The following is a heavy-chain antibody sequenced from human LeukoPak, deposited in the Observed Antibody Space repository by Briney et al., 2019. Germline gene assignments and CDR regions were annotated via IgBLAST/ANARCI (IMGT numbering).Heavy chain of an antibody. CDR3: ARGSILSGANSIHFDY. D-gene: IGHD2-15*01. CDR1: GGSISSDY. CDR2: IYYSGST. Sequence: SETLSLTCTVSGGSISSDYWSWIRQPPGKGLEWIGYIYYSGSTSYNPSLKSRVTVSVDTSKNQFSLKLSSVTTADTAVYHCARGSILSGANSIHFDYWGQGTLVTVSS. J-gene: IGHJ4*02. V-gene: IGHV4-59*01.